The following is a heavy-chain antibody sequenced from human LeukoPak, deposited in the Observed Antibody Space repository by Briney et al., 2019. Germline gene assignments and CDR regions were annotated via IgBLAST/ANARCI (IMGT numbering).Heavy chain of an antibody. Sequence: GESLKISCKGSGYSFTSYWIGWVRQMPGKGLEWMGIIYPGDSDTRYSPSFQGHVTISADKSISTAYLQWSSLKASDTAMYYCARRNYYDSRGYSFDYWGQGTLVTVSS. V-gene: IGHV5-51*01. CDR2: IYPGDSDT. D-gene: IGHD3-22*01. CDR1: GYSFTSYW. J-gene: IGHJ4*02. CDR3: ARRNYYDSRGYSFDY.